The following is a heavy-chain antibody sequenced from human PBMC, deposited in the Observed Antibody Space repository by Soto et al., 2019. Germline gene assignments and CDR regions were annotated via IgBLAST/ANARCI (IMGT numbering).Heavy chain of an antibody. V-gene: IGHV4-34*01. CDR2: IDHSGST. Sequence: QVQLQQWGAGLLKPSETLSLTCAVYGGSFSGYYWSWIRQPPGKGLEWIGEIDHSGSTNYNPSLKGRATISEHRSKNQFSRKLSSVTAADTAVYYCALSGYDSGDYRGQGTLVTVSS. D-gene: IGHD5-12*01. CDR1: GGSFSGYY. J-gene: IGHJ4*02. CDR3: ALSGYDSGDY.